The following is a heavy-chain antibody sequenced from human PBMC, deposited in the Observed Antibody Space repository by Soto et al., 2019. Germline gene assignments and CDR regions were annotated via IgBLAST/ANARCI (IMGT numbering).Heavy chain of an antibody. CDR3: AKSDSYYYDSSGHQGVDY. Sequence: PGGSLRLSCAASGFIFSTYWMTRVRQAPGKGLEWVANIKQDGSEKWYVDSVKGRFTISRDNAKNSLYLQMNSLRAEDTAVYYCAKSDSYYYDSSGHQGVDYWGQGTLVTVS. D-gene: IGHD3-22*01. CDR2: IKQDGSEK. CDR1: GFIFSTYW. V-gene: IGHV3-7*03. J-gene: IGHJ4*02.